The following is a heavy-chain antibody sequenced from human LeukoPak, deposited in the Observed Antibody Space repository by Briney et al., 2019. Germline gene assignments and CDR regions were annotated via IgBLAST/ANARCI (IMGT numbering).Heavy chain of an antibody. D-gene: IGHD4-17*01. CDR1: GFTFSSYG. CDR2: ISYDGSNK. V-gene: IGHV3-30*18. J-gene: IGHJ4*02. Sequence: PGRSLRLSCAASGFTFSSYGMHWVRQAPGKGLEWVAVISYDGSNKYYADSVKGRFTISRDNSKNTLYLQMNSLRAEDTAVYYCAKDQSTVSFFDYWGQGTLVTVSS. CDR3: AKDQSTVSFFDY.